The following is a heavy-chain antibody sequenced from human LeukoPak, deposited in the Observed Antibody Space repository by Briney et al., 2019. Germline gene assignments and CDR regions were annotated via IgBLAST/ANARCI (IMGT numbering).Heavy chain of an antibody. CDR3: ASQFWWAAVAGTALDY. CDR2: IKEDGSEK. Sequence: GGSLRLSCAASGFTFSSYWMRWVRQAPGKGLEWVANIKEDGSEKYYVDSAEGRFTISRDNAKNSLYLQMNSLRVEDTAVYYCASQFWWAAVAGTALDYWGQGTLVTVSS. J-gene: IGHJ4*02. D-gene: IGHD6-19*01. CDR1: GFTFSSYW. V-gene: IGHV3-7*05.